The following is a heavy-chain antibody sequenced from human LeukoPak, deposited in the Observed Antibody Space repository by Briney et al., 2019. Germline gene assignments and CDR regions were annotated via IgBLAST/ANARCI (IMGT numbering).Heavy chain of an antibody. CDR3: ARSSSSWYYYYGMDV. CDR1: GGTFSSYA. CDR2: IIPIFGTA. J-gene: IGHJ6*02. Sequence: ASVKVSCKASGGTFSSYAISWVRQAPGQGIEWMGGIIPIFGTANYAQKFQGRVTITADESTSTAYMELSSLRSEDTAVYYCARSSSSWYYYYGMDVWGQGTTVTVSS. D-gene: IGHD6-13*01. V-gene: IGHV1-69*13.